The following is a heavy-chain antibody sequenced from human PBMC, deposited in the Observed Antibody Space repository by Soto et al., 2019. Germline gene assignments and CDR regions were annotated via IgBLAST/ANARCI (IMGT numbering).Heavy chain of an antibody. D-gene: IGHD2-21*02. CDR2: IIPKFKLA. CDR3: ATRAVTAFYFDY. V-gene: IGHV1-69*12. J-gene: IGHJ4*02. CDR1: GGTFSSTA. Sequence: QVQLVQSGADVKKPGSSVKVSCKASGGTFSSTALSWVRQAPGQGLEWMGGIIPKFKLANYAQRFQGRATFNADESTRTAYMELSSLRSEDTAVYYCATRAVTAFYFDYWGQGTLVTVSS.